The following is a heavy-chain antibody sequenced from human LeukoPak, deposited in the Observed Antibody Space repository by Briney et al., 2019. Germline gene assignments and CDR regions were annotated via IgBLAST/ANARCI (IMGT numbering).Heavy chain of an antibody. CDR1: GFTFSSYW. D-gene: IGHD6-13*01. CDR3: ARADSSSWFYYYYYYMDV. J-gene: IGHJ6*03. V-gene: IGHV3-74*01. CDR2: INSDGSST. Sequence: PGGSLRLSCAASGFTFSSYWMHWVRQAPGRGLVWVSRINSDGSSTSYADSVKGRFTISRDNAKNSLYLQMNSLRAEDTAVYYCARADSSSWFYYYYYYMDVWGKGTTVTVSS.